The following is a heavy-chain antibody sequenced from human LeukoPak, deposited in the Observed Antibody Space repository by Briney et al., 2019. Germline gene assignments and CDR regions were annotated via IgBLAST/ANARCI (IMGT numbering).Heavy chain of an antibody. CDR3: AGRTKQTTQWLVVWAATSGALDY. J-gene: IGHJ4*02. CDR2: IRNSGNT. V-gene: IGHV4-39*01. Sequence: SETLSLTCTVSGDSFSSSSHYWGWLRQPPGRGLEWIGSIRNSGNTYYSPSLKSRVTISVDTSKNQFSLKLSSVTAADTAVYYCAGRTKQTTQWLVVWAATSGALDYWGQGTLVTVSS. D-gene: IGHD6-19*01. CDR1: GDSFSSSSHY.